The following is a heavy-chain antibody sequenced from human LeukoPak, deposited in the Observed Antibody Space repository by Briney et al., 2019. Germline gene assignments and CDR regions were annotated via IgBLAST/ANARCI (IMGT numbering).Heavy chain of an antibody. D-gene: IGHD6-19*01. CDR3: ARGLAVAGTFLN. Sequence: SETLSLICTVSGGSISSYYWSWSRQPPGKGLEWIGYIYYSGSTNYNPSLKSRVTISVDTSKNQFSLKLSSVTAADTAVYYCARGLAVAGTFLNWGQGTLVTVSS. J-gene: IGHJ4*02. CDR2: IYYSGST. V-gene: IGHV4-59*01. CDR1: GGSISSYY.